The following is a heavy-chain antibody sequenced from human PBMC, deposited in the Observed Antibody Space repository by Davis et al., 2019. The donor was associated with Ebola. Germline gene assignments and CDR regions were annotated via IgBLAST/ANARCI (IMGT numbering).Heavy chain of an antibody. V-gene: IGHV4-59*08. CDR2: IYYSGIT. J-gene: IGHJ6*02. Sequence: MPSETLSLTCTVSGGSISSYYWSWIRQPPGKGLEWIGYIYYSGITNYNPSLKSRVTISVDTSKNQFSLKLSSVTAADTAVYYCARQGRNYYYYGMDVWGQGTTVTVSS. CDR1: GGSISSYY. CDR3: ARQGRNYYYYGMDV.